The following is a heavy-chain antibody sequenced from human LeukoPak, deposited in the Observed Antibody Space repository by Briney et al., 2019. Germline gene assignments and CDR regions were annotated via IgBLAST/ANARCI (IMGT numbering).Heavy chain of an antibody. CDR2: ISWNSGNI. J-gene: IGHJ4*02. V-gene: IGHV3-9*01. CDR3: AKDERAAAGTALDY. D-gene: IGHD6-13*01. CDR1: GFTLDDYA. Sequence: PGGSLRLSCAASGFTLDDYAMHWVRHAPGKGLEWVSGISWNSGNIVYADSVKGRFTISRDNAKNSLYLQMNSLRAEDTALYYCAKDERAAAGTALDYWGQGTLVTVSS.